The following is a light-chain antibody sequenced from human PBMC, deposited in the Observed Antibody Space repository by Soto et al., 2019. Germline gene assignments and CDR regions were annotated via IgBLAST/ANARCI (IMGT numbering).Light chain of an antibody. CDR3: NSYTSSSTSV. CDR1: SSDIGGYKY. V-gene: IGLV2-14*03. J-gene: IGLJ1*01. Sequence: QSSLTQPASVSGSPGQSITISCTGTSSDIGGYKYVSWYQQHPGKAPKLIIYDVTNRPSGVSYRFSGSKSGNTASLTISGLQAEDEADYYCNSYTSSSTSVFGTGTKVTVL. CDR2: DVT.